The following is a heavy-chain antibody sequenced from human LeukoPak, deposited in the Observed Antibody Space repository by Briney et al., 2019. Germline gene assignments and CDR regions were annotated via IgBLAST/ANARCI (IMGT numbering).Heavy chain of an antibody. CDR1: GFTFSSYT. CDR3: ARESGYDFWSGSSSGYFDY. J-gene: IGHJ4*02. CDR2: ISSSSSYI. V-gene: IGHV3-21*01. Sequence: GGSLRLSCAASGFTFSSYTMNWVRQAPGKGLEWVSSISSSSSYIFDADSVKGRFTISRDNAKNSLYLQMNSLRAEDTAVYYCARESGYDFWSGSSSGYFDYWGQGTLVTVSS. D-gene: IGHD3-3*01.